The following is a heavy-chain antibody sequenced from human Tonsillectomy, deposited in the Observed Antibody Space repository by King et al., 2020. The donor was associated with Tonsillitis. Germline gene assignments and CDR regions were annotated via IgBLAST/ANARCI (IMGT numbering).Heavy chain of an antibody. CDR3: ARTPGNHSTPGGWFDP. CDR2: IWYDGSNK. Sequence: VQLVESGGGVVQPGRSLRLSCAASGFTFSSYGMHWVRQAPGKGLEWVAVIWYDGSNKYYADSVKGRFTISRDNSKNTLYLQMNSLRAEDTAVYYCARTPGNHSTPGGWFDPWGQGTLVTVSS. D-gene: IGHD1-14*01. J-gene: IGHJ5*02. V-gene: IGHV3-33*01. CDR1: GFTFSSYG.